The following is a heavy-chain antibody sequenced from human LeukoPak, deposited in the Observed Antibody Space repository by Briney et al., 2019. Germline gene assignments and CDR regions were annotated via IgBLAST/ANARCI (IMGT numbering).Heavy chain of an antibody. CDR3: AKDSGGSYNNWFDP. D-gene: IGHD1-26*01. V-gene: IGHV3-30*18. CDR1: GFTFSSYG. J-gene: IGHJ5*02. CDR2: ISYDGSNK. Sequence: PGRSLRLSCAASGFTFSSYGMHWVRQAPGKGLGWVAVISYDGSNKYYADSVKGRFTISRDNSKNTLYLQMNSLRAEDTAVYYCAKDSGGSYNNWFDPWGQGTLVTVSS.